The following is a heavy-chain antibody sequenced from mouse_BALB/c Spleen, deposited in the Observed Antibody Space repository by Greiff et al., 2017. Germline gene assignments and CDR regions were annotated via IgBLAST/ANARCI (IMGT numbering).Heavy chain of an antibody. CDR3: AREDYYGSSGGFAY. D-gene: IGHD1-1*01. CDR2: IWAGGST. CDR1: GFSLTSYG. V-gene: IGHV2-9*02. J-gene: IGHJ3*01. Sequence: VQRVESGPGLVAPSQSLSITCTVSGFSLTSYGVHWVRQPPGKGLEWLGVIWAGGSTNYNSALMSRLSISKDNSKSQVFLKMNSLQTDDTAMYYCAREDYYGSSGGFAYWGQGTLVTVSA.